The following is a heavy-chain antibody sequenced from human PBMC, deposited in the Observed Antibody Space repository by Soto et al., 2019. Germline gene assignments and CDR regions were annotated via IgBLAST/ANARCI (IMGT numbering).Heavy chain of an antibody. CDR3: ARGPIGDAAMVTNYFDY. CDR2: LSYDGNNK. Sequence: GGSLRLSCAASGFTFSNYAIHWVRQAPGKGLEWVAVLSYDGNNKHYADSVKGRFTISRDNSKNTLFLQMNSLRTEDTAVYYCARGPIGDAAMVTNYFDYWGQGTLVTVSS. V-gene: IGHV3-30-3*01. J-gene: IGHJ4*02. D-gene: IGHD5-18*01. CDR1: GFTFSNYA.